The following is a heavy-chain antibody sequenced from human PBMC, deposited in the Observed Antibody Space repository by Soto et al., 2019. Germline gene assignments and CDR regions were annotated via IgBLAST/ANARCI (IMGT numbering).Heavy chain of an antibody. CDR2: IRSKANSYAT. V-gene: IGHV3-73*01. CDR3: TRHFGGYDSSGYYYIPFGN. Sequence: GGSLRLSCAASGFTFSGSAMHWVRQASGKGLEWVGRIRSKANSYATAYAASVKGRFTISRDDSKNTAYLQMNSLKTEDTAAYYCTRHFGGYDSSGYYYIPFGNWGQGTLVTISS. J-gene: IGHJ4*02. CDR1: GFTFSGSA. D-gene: IGHD3-22*01.